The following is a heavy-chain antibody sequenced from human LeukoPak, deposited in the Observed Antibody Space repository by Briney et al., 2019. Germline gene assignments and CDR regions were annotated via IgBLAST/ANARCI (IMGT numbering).Heavy chain of an antibody. CDR1: GGSISSYY. CDR2: IYTSGST. D-gene: IGHD2-15*01. CDR3: ARDTEYCSGGSCYLESLFDY. V-gene: IGHV4-4*07. J-gene: IGHJ4*02. Sequence: SETLSLTCTVSGGSISSYYWSWIRQPAGKGLEWIGRIYTSGSTNYNPSLKSRVIMSVDTSKNQFSLKLSSVTAADTAVYYCARDTEYCSGGSCYLESLFDYWGQGTLVTVSS.